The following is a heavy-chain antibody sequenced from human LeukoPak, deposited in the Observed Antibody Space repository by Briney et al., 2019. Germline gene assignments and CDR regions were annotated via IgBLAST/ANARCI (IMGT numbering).Heavy chain of an antibody. D-gene: IGHD2-15*01. Sequence: GASVKVSCKASGYTFTSYGISWVRQAPGQGLEWMGGISAYIGTTNYAQKLQGRVTITTDASTSTAYMELRSLRSDDTAVYYCARDREDIVVVVAANDAFDIWGQGTMVTVSS. CDR2: ISAYIGTT. J-gene: IGHJ3*02. V-gene: IGHV1-18*01. CDR1: GYTFTSYG. CDR3: ARDREDIVVVVAANDAFDI.